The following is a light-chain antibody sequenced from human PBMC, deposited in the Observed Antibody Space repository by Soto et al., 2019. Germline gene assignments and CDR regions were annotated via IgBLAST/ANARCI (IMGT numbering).Light chain of an antibody. CDR1: SSNIGNSF. V-gene: IGLV1-51*02. Sequence: QSVLTQPPSVSAAPGQKVTISCSGSSSNIGNSFVSWYQQLPGTAPKLLLYENNKRPSGIPDRFSGFKSGTSATLGITGLQTGDEADYYCGTWDNSLSAFALGTGTKVTVL. J-gene: IGLJ1*01. CDR3: GTWDNSLSAFA. CDR2: ENN.